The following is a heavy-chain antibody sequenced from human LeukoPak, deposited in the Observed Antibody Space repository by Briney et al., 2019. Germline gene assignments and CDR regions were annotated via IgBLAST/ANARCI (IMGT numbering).Heavy chain of an antibody. D-gene: IGHD1-26*01. CDR2: IVPIFDTA. Sequence: SVKVSCKASGGTFSNYAISWVRQAPGQGLEWMGGIVPIFDTADCAQKFQGRLTITADDSTSTAYMELSSLRAEDTAVYYCATYMGVGAFDYWGQGTLVTVSS. J-gene: IGHJ4*02. CDR3: ATYMGVGAFDY. CDR1: GGTFSNYA. V-gene: IGHV1-69*13.